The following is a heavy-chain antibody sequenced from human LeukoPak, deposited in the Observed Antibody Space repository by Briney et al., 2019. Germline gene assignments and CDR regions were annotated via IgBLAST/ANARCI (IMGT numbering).Heavy chain of an antibody. D-gene: IGHD6-13*01. Sequence: GGSLGLSCAASGFTFSSYSMNWVRQAPGKGLEWVSYISGDTTTIYYADSVKGRFTISSDNPKSSLYLQMNSLRAEDTAVYYCARGTGAGGLGYWGQGTLVTVSS. CDR3: ARGTGAGGLGY. CDR2: ISGDTTTI. J-gene: IGHJ4*02. CDR1: GFTFSSYS. V-gene: IGHV3-48*04.